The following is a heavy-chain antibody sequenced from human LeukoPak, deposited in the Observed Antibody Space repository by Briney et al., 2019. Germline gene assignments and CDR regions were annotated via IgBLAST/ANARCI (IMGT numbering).Heavy chain of an antibody. CDR2: IYTSGST. D-gene: IGHD3-3*01. V-gene: IGHV4-59*10. CDR1: GGSFSGYY. Sequence: SETLSLTCAVYGGSFSGYYWSWIRQPAGKGLEWIGRIYTSGSTNYNPSLKSRVTISVDTSKNQFSLKLSSVTAADTAVYYCARAGYDFWSGYISGDPALDYWGQGTLVTVSS. J-gene: IGHJ4*02. CDR3: ARAGYDFWSGYISGDPALDY.